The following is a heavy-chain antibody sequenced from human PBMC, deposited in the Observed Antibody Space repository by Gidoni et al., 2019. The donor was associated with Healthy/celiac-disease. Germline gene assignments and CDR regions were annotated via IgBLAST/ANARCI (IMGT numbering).Heavy chain of an antibody. Sequence: QVTLRESGPALVKPTQTLTLTCTFSGFSLSTSGMRVSWIRQPPGKALEWLARIDWDDDKYYSTSLKTRLTISKDTSKNQVVLTMTNMDPVDTATYYCARSTTNRGYSGFYYYYYGMDVWGQGTTVTVSS. V-gene: IGHV2-70*15. CDR1: GFSLSTSGMR. J-gene: IGHJ6*02. CDR2: IDWDDDK. CDR3: ARSTTNRGYSGFYYYYYGMDV. D-gene: IGHD5-12*01.